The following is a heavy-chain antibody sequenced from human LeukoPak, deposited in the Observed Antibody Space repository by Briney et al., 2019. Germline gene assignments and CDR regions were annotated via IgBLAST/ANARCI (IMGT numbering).Heavy chain of an antibody. V-gene: IGHV3-23*01. J-gene: IGHJ5*02. Sequence: PGGSLRLSCAASGFAFSNYGMNWVRQAPGKGLEWVSAISGSGGSTYYADSVKGRFTISRDNSKNTLYLQMNSLRAEDTAVYYCARNFRFDPWGQGTLVTVSS. CDR3: ARNFRFDP. CDR1: GFAFSNYG. CDR2: ISGSGGST.